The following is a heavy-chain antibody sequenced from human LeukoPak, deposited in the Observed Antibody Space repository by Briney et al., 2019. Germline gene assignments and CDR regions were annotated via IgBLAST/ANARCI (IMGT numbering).Heavy chain of an antibody. CDR3: ANLLDFRTHFDY. V-gene: IGHV3-23*01. J-gene: IGHJ4*02. CDR2: ISGSGGST. D-gene: IGHD3-3*01. CDR1: GFTFSSYA. Sequence: GGSLRLSCAASGFTFSSYAMSWVRQAPGKGLEWVSAISGSGGSTYYADSVEGRFTISRDNSKNTLYLQMNSLRAEDTAVYYCANLLDFRTHFDYWGQGTLVTVSS.